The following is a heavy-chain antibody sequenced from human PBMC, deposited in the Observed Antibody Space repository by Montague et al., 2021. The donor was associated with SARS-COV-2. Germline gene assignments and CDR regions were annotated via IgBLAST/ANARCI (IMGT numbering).Heavy chain of an antibody. J-gene: IGHJ6*02. Sequence: SETLSLTCTVSGGSISSSSYYWGWIRQPPGKGLEWIGSIYYSGSTYYNPSLKSRVTISVDTSKNQFSLKLSSVTAADTAVYYCARRVTGTTVHSYHYGMDVWGQGTPVTVSS. D-gene: IGHD1-20*01. V-gene: IGHV4-39*01. CDR1: GGSISSSSYY. CDR3: ARRVTGTTVHSYHYGMDV. CDR2: IYYSGST.